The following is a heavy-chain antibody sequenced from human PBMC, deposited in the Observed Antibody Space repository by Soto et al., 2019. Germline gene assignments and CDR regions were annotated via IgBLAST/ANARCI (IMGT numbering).Heavy chain of an antibody. V-gene: IGHV1-2*02. Sequence: QVQLVQSGAEVRKPGASVKVSCNVTGYTFSGHYLHWVRQAPGQGLEWMGWINPNSGGTNYAQKFQDRVTRTADTSVSAASMELTSLRYDDTAVFYCARGLYSSPAYFFASWGQGTLVTVSS. J-gene: IGHJ4*02. D-gene: IGHD6-13*01. CDR2: INPNSGGT. CDR1: GYTFSGHY. CDR3: ARGLYSSPAYFFAS.